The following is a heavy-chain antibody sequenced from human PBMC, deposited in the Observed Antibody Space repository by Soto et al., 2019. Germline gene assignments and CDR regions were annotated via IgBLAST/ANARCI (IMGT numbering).Heavy chain of an antibody. Sequence: QVQLVESGGGVVQPGRSLRLSCAASRFTFSSYGMHWVRQAPGKGLEWEAVISYDGSNKYYADSVKGRFTISRDNSKNTLYLQMNSLRAEDTAVYYCAKETFYRGYSSGWFDYWGQGTLVTVSS. J-gene: IGHJ4*02. CDR3: AKETFYRGYSSGWFDY. CDR1: RFTFSSYG. V-gene: IGHV3-30*18. D-gene: IGHD6-19*01. CDR2: ISYDGSNK.